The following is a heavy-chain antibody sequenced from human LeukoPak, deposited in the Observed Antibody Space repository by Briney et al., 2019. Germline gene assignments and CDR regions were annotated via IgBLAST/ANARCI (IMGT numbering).Heavy chain of an antibody. J-gene: IGHJ5*02. CDR1: RGSLNNYY. Sequence: SETLSLTCTVSRGSLNNYYWTWIRQPPGKGLEWIGYIYYSGTTNYNPSLKSRVTISVDTSKNQFSLKLSSVTAADTAVYYCARDSDFWSGHNWFDPWGQGTLVTVSS. CDR2: IYYSGTT. CDR3: ARDSDFWSGHNWFDP. V-gene: IGHV4-59*01. D-gene: IGHD3-3*01.